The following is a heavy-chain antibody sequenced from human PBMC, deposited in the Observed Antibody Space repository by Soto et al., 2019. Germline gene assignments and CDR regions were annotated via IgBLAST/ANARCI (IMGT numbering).Heavy chain of an antibody. D-gene: IGHD1-26*01. Sequence: QVQLVESGGGVVQPGRSLRLSCAASGFTFSSYGMHWVRQAPGKGLEWVAVISYDGNDKYYADSVKGRFTISRDNSKTTLYLQMNSLRAEDTAVYYCAKEGEYSGSPIFDYWGQGTLVTVSS. CDR2: ISYDGNDK. CDR1: GFTFSSYG. V-gene: IGHV3-30*18. CDR3: AKEGEYSGSPIFDY. J-gene: IGHJ4*02.